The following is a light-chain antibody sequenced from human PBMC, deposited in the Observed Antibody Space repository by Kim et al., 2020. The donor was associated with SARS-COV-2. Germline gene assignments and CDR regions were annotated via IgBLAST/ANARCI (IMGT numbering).Light chain of an antibody. V-gene: IGKV3-20*01. CDR1: QSVISSY. Sequence: LSPGDDATLSCRARQSVISSYLAWYQQKPGQPPRLLIYGASNRASGIPDRFSGSGSGTHFSLTISRLEPEDFAVYFCQQYGDSLTFGGGTKVDIK. J-gene: IGKJ4*01. CDR3: QQYGDSLT. CDR2: GAS.